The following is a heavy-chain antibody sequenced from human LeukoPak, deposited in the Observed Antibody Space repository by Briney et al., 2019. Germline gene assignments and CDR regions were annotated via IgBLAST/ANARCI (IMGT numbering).Heavy chain of an antibody. Sequence: ASVKVSCKASGCTFTSYGISWVRQAPGQGLEWMGWINPYNGNTNYAQKLQGRVTMTTDTSTRTAYMELRSLRSDDTAVYYCARSVRYFDWLLSYYFDYWGQGTLVTVSS. CDR3: ARSVRYFDWLLSYYFDY. V-gene: IGHV1-18*01. CDR1: GCTFTSYG. CDR2: INPYNGNT. J-gene: IGHJ4*02. D-gene: IGHD3-9*01.